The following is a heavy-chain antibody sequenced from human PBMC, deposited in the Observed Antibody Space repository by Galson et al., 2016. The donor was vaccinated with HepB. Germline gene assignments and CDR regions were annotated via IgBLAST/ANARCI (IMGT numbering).Heavy chain of an antibody. J-gene: IGHJ4*02. CDR3: AREGLMGGSFDY. D-gene: IGHD1-26*01. V-gene: IGHV1-69*13. CDR2: IIPIFGTA. Sequence: SVKVSCKASGGTLSSYAISWVRQAPGQGLEWMGGIIPIFGTANYAQKFQGRVTITADESTSTAYMELSSLRSEDTAVYYCAREGLMGGSFDYWGQGTLVTVSS. CDR1: GGTLSSYA.